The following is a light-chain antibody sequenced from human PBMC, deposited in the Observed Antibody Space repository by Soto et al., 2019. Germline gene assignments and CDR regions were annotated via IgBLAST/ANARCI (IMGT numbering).Light chain of an antibody. CDR2: DAS. CDR3: QQFDGSLWT. Sequence: EIGLTNSPGTLSLSQCERATLSFSASQSVTSTHLAWYQQKPGQAPRLLIYDASTRATGIPDRFSGSGSGTDFTLTISRLEPEDFAVYCCQQFDGSLWTFGPGTKVDI. V-gene: IGKV3-20*01. J-gene: IGKJ1*01. CDR1: QSVTSTH.